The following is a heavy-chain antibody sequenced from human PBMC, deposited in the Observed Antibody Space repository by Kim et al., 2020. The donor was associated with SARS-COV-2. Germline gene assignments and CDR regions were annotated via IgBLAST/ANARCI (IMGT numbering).Heavy chain of an antibody. J-gene: IGHJ4*02. CDR2: ISSSSSFI. Sequence: GGSLRLSCAASGFTFSSYSMNWVRQAPGKGLEWVSSISSSSSFIYYADSVKGRFTISRDNAKNSLYLQMNSLRAEDTAVYYCARQPQGSDLYYFDYWGQGTLVTVSS. CDR1: GFTFSSYS. CDR3: ARQPQGSDLYYFDY. V-gene: IGHV3-21*01.